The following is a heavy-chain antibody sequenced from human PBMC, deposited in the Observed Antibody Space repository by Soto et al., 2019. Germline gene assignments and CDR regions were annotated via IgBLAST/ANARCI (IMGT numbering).Heavy chain of an antibody. D-gene: IGHD3-22*01. V-gene: IGHV3-23*01. CDR2: ITATGDRT. J-gene: IGHJ4*02. CDR3: ATMNGYFEY. Sequence: LRLSCADSGFRFSSYSMSWVRQTPGKGLEWVAAITATGDRTYYADSVTGRFTISRDNSKKTHYLQMTSLRAEDTAMYYCATMNGYFEYWGQGTPVTVSS. CDR1: GFRFSSYS.